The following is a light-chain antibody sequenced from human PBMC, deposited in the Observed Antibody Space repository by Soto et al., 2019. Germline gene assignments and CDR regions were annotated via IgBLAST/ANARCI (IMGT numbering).Light chain of an antibody. CDR2: DVS. CDR1: SSDVGAYNY. Sequence: QSVLTQPASVSGSPGQSITISCTGTSSDVGAYNYVSWYQHHPGKAPKLIIYDVSNRPSGISNRFSGTKSGNTASLTISGLQAEDEADYYCSSYTSSSTPYVFGTGTKVTVL. V-gene: IGLV2-14*03. J-gene: IGLJ1*01. CDR3: SSYTSSSTPYV.